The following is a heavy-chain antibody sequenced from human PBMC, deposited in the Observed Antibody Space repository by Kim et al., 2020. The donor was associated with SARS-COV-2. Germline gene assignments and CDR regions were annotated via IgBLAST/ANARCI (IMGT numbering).Heavy chain of an antibody. CDR2: ISHDETYR. CDR1: GFSFSSCG. J-gene: IGHJ4*01. V-gene: IGHV3-30*18. Sequence: GGSLRLSCAASGFSFSSCGMHWVRQAPGKGLEWVAVISHDETYRNYADSVKGRFTISRDNSKNTLYLQMNSLRVEDTAVYYCVKDIEKSFDYWGQGTLVT. D-gene: IGHD3-16*02. CDR3: VKDIEKSFDY.